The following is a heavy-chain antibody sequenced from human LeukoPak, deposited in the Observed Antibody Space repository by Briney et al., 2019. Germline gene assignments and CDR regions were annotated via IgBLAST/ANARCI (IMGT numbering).Heavy chain of an antibody. CDR3: ARSGYYDSSGYPFDY. J-gene: IGHJ4*02. CDR2: ISSSSSYI. D-gene: IGHD3-22*01. CDR1: GFTFSSYS. Sequence: PGGSLRLSCAASGFTFSSYSMNWVRQAPGKGLEWVSSISSSSSYIYYADSVKGRFTISRDNAKNSLYLQTNSLRAEDTAVYYCARSGYYDSSGYPFDYWGQGTLVTVSS. V-gene: IGHV3-21*01.